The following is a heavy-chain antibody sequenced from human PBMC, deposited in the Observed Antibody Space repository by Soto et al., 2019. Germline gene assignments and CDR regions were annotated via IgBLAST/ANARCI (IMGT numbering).Heavy chain of an antibody. V-gene: IGHV3-49*04. CDR1: GSMFSEHS. D-gene: IGHD2-2*03. J-gene: IGHJ5*02. CDR2: IRNTPYGWTT. Sequence: SLRLSCNLSGSMFSEHSTTWVRQAPGKGLEWVGFIRNTPYGWTTDYAASVRGRFTISRDDSESIAYLQMNSLKTEDSGVYYCSRGSFGYYGPWGPGTLVTVSS. CDR3: SRGSFGYYGP.